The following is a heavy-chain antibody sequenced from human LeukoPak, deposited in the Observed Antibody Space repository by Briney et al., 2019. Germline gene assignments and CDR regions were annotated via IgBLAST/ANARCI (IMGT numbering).Heavy chain of an antibody. J-gene: IGHJ3*02. Sequence: SETLSLTCAVYGGSFSGYYWSWIRQPPGKGLEWIGEINHSGSTNYNPSLKSRVTISVDTSKNQFPLKLSSVTAADTAVYYCARGLLRSRDAFDIWGQGTMVTVSS. CDR3: ARGLLRSRDAFDI. CDR1: GGSFSGYY. CDR2: INHSGST. V-gene: IGHV4-34*01. D-gene: IGHD2-15*01.